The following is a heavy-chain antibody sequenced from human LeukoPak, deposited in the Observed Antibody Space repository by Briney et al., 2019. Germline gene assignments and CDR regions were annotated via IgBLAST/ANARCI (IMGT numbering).Heavy chain of an antibody. Sequence: GGSLRLSCAASGFTFSSYSMHWVRQAPGKGLEWVAVISYDGSNKYYADSVKGRFTISRDNSKNTLYLQMNSLRAEDTAVYYCARERTGTTSDGPGGGGQGTLVSVSS. CDR1: GFTFSSYS. V-gene: IGHV3-30*04. J-gene: IGHJ4*02. D-gene: IGHD1-1*01. CDR3: ARERTGTTSDGPGG. CDR2: ISYDGSNK.